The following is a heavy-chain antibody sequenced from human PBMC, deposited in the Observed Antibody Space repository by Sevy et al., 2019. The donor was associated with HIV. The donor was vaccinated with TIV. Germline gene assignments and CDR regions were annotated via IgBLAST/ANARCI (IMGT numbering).Heavy chain of an antibody. V-gene: IGHV3-66*01. CDR3: ARGKSGYGYALNY. CDR1: GFTVNSNY. J-gene: IGHJ4*02. D-gene: IGHD5-18*01. CDR2: IHSDDTT. Sequence: GGSLRLSCAASGFTVNSNYMTWVRQAPGKGLEGVSVIHSDDTTSHADSEKDRFTISRDNSKNTLYLHMSSLRAEDTAVYYCARGKSGYGYALNYWGQGTLVTVSS.